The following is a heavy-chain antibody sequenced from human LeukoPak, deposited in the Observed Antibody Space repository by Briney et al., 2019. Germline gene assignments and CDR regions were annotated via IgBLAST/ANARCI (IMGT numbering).Heavy chain of an antibody. CDR2: INLRGST. CDR3: ARLTGYSSESWFDP. D-gene: IGHD3-9*01. Sequence: SETLSLTCAVYGGSFNDYYWNWIRQPPGKGLEWIGEINLRGSTTYNPSLKSRVTISLDESKNQFSLKLSSVTAADTAVYYCARLTGYSSESWFDPWGQGTLVTVSS. J-gene: IGHJ5*02. V-gene: IGHV4-34*01. CDR1: GGSFNDYY.